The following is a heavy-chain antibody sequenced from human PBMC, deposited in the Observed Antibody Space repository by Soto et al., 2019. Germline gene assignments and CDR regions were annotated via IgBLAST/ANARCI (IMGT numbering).Heavy chain of an antibody. CDR1: GASITSDTW. CDR2: IHDSWGS. D-gene: IGHD6-19*01. V-gene: IGHV4-4*02. CDR3: ANDTRGWRDDDY. Sequence: QVQLQESGPGLVKPSGTLSLTCVVSGASITSDTWWTWVRQPPGKGLEWIGEIHDSWGSNCNPSLQSRVIISIDKSKNQFSLKLTSVTAADPAIYYCANDTRGWRDDDYWGQGALVTVSS. J-gene: IGHJ4*02.